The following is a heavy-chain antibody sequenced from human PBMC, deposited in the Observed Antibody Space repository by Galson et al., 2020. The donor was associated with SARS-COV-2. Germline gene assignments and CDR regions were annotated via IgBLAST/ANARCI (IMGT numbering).Heavy chain of an antibody. D-gene: IGHD1-26*01. CDR2: IYWDDDK. CDR3: AHRIVGAHDAFDI. V-gene: IGHV2-5*02. J-gene: IGHJ3*02. CDR1: GFSLSTSGVG. Sequence: SGPKLLNSTHTLTLTCTFSGFSLSTSGVGVCWIRQPLGKALEWLALIYWDDDKRYSPTLKSRVTITKDTYKNQVVLTMTNMDSVDRATYYCAHRIVGAHDAFDIWGQGTMVTVSS.